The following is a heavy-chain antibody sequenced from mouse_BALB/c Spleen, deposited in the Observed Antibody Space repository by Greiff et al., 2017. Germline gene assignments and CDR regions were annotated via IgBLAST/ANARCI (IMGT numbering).Heavy chain of an antibody. CDR1: GYAFTNYL. CDR3: AREPGY. J-gene: IGHJ2*01. Sequence: VMLVESGAELVRPGTSVKVSCKASGYAFTNYLIEWVKQRPGQGLEWIGVINPGSGGTNYNEKFKGKATLTADKSSSTAYMQLSSLTSDDSAVYFCAREPGYWGQGTTLTVSS. CDR2: INPGSGGT. V-gene: IGHV1-54*01.